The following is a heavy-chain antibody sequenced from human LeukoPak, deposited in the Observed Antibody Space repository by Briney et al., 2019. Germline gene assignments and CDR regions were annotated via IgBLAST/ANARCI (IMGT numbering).Heavy chain of an antibody. CDR2: ISFDGSKK. Sequence: PGRSLRLSCAASRFTFTDYGMHWVRQPPGKGLEWVALISFDGSKKYYADSVKGRFTISRDNSKNTLYLQMNSLIPDDTAVYYCAKGRQQWWTSDALDIWGQGTMVTVSS. J-gene: IGHJ3*02. CDR3: AKGRQQWWTSDALDI. D-gene: IGHD5-18*01. V-gene: IGHV3-30*18. CDR1: RFTFTDYG.